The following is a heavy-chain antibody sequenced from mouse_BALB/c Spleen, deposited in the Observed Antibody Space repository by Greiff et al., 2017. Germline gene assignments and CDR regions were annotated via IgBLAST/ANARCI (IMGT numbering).Heavy chain of an antibody. Sequence: VHVKQSGPELVKPGASVKISCKASGYTFTDYNMHWVKQSHGKSLEWIGYIYPYNGGTGYNQKFKSKATLTVDNSSSTAYMELRSLTSEDSAVYYCARFLYRYAFAYWGQGTLVTVSA. D-gene: IGHD2-14*01. CDR1: GYTFTDYN. V-gene: IGHV1S29*02. CDR3: ARFLYRYAFAY. CDR2: IYPYNGGT. J-gene: IGHJ3*01.